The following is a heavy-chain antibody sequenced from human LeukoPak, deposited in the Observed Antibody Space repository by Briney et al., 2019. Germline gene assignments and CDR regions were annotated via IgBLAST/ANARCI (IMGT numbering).Heavy chain of an antibody. CDR2: IIPIFGTA. CDR3: ARAGAYCGGDCYGYMDV. CDR1: GGTFSSYA. V-gene: IGHV1-69*01. Sequence: SVKVSCKASGGTFSSYAISWVRQAPGQGLEWMGGIIPIFGTANYAQKFQGRVTITADESTSTAYMEPSSLRSEDTAVYYCARAGAYCGGDCYGYMDVWGKGTTVTVSS. D-gene: IGHD2-21*01. J-gene: IGHJ6*03.